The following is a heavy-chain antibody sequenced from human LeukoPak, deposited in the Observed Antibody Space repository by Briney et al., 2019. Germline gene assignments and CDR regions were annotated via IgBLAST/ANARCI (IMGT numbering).Heavy chain of an antibody. CDR3: AREWGYSYGYLANWFDP. Sequence: ASVKVSCKASGYTFTGYYMHWVRQAPGQGLEWMGWINPNSGGTNYAQKFQGRVTMTRDTSISTAYMELSRLRSDDTAVYYCAREWGYSYGYLANWFDPWGQGTLVTVSS. CDR1: GYTFTGYY. V-gene: IGHV1-2*02. D-gene: IGHD5-18*01. CDR2: INPNSGGT. J-gene: IGHJ5*02.